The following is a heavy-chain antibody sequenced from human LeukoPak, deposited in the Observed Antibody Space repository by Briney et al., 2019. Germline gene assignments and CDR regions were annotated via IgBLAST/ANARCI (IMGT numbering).Heavy chain of an antibody. V-gene: IGHV3-48*03. CDR2: ISGSGDIL. D-gene: IGHD1-14*01. CDR1: GFTFSSYE. CDR3: ARGLGPGPYFDY. J-gene: IGHJ4*02. Sequence: AGGSLRLSCAASGFTFSSYEMNWVRQAPGKGLEWVSYISGSGDILYYADSVKGRFTISRDSSKNSLYLQMNSLRAEDTAVYYCARGLGPGPYFDYWGQGTLVTVSS.